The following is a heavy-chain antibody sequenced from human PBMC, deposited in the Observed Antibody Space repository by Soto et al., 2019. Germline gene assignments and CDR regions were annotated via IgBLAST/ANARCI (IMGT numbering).Heavy chain of an antibody. J-gene: IGHJ6*02. Sequence: SETLSLTCTVSGGSISSGDYYWSWIRQPPGKGLEWIGYIYYSGSTYYNPSLKSRVTISVDTSKNQFSLKLSSVTAADTAVYYCAMENVLLWFGGPDGRSNYYYYGMDVWGQGTTVTVS. CDR1: GGSISSGDYY. CDR3: AMENVLLWFGGPDGRSNYYYYGMDV. V-gene: IGHV4-30-4*01. CDR2: IYYSGST. D-gene: IGHD3-10*01.